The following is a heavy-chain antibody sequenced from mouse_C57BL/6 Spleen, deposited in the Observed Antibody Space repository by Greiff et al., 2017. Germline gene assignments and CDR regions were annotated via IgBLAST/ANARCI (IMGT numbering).Heavy chain of an antibody. CDR2: IYPGSGST. Sequence: QVQLQQPGAELVKPGASVKMSCKASGYTFTSYWITWVKQRPGQGLEWIGDIYPGSGSTNYNEKFKSKATLTVDTSSSTAYMQLSSLTSEDSAVYYCAREYYGSSPWYFDVWGTGTTVTVSS. V-gene: IGHV1-55*01. CDR1: GYTFTSYW. J-gene: IGHJ1*03. CDR3: AREYYGSSPWYFDV. D-gene: IGHD1-1*01.